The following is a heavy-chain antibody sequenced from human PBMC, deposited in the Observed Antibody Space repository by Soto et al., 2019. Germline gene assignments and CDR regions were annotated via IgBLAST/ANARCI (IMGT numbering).Heavy chain of an antibody. D-gene: IGHD2-15*01. CDR1: GYTFTDYD. V-gene: IGHV1-8*01. CDR3: ARVAVAARPRWYNWFDP. J-gene: IGHJ5*02. CDR2: MNPNSGET. Sequence: QEQLVQSGAEVKKPGASVKVSCKTSGYTFTDYDINWVRQATGQVLEWIGWMNPNSGETGYAQKFQGRVTMTRSASLSTAYLELSSLTSEDTAVYYCARVAVAARPRWYNWFDPWGQGTLVTVSS.